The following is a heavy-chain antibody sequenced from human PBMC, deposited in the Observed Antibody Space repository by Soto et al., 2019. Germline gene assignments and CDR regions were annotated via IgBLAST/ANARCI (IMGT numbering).Heavy chain of an antibody. CDR3: ARVHKEELVTVPAAHYDH. D-gene: IGHD2-2*01. V-gene: IGHV4-59*01. CDR1: GGSLSSFY. CDR2: IYHSGTT. Sequence: KTSETLSLTCTVSGGSLSSFYWGWIRRPPGKGLEWIGYIYHSGTTKYNSSLKSRATMSVDSSKNEFSLKLTSVTAADTAVYYCARVHKEELVTVPAAHYDHWGHGTLVTVSS. J-gene: IGHJ4*01.